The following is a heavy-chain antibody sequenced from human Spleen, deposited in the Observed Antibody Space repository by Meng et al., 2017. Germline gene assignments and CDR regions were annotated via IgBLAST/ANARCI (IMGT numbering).Heavy chain of an antibody. CDR1: GFTFSSYA. CDR3: ARDRTHGGNSPDAFDI. V-gene: IGHV3-30*07. D-gene: IGHD4-23*01. CDR2: IWYDGSNK. J-gene: IGHJ3*02. Sequence: GESLKISCAASGFTFSSYAMHWVRQAPGKGLEWVAVIWYDGSNKYYADSVKGRFTISRDNSKNTLYLQMNSLRAEDTAVYYCARDRTHGGNSPDAFDIWGQGTMVTVSS.